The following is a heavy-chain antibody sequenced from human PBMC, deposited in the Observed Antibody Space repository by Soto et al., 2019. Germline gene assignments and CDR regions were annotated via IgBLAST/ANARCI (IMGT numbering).Heavy chain of an antibody. D-gene: IGHD3-10*01. CDR2: ISYDGSDK. CDR1: GFPFTSYG. V-gene: IGHV3-30*03. Sequence: QVQLVESGGGVVQPGRSLRLSCAASGFPFTSYGMHWVREGPDKGLEWLAIISYDGSDKYYADSVKGRFTSSRDNSKNTLYLQMNSLRPEDTALYYCVGGQYYFDYRGQGTLVIVSS. CDR3: VGGQYYFDY. J-gene: IGHJ4*02.